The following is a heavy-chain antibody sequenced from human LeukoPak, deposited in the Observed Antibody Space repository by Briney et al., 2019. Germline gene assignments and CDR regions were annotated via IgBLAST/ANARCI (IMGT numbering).Heavy chain of an antibody. V-gene: IGHV1-69*13. CDR3: ARVGGGELLPGAFDI. J-gene: IGHJ3*02. CDR2: IIPIFGTA. Sequence: SVKVSCKASGGTFSSYAISWVRQAPGQGLEWMGGIIPIFGTANYAQKFQGRVTITADESTSTAYMELSSLRSEDTAVYYCARVGGGELLPGAFDIWGQGTMVTVSS. D-gene: IGHD1-26*01. CDR1: GGTFSSYA.